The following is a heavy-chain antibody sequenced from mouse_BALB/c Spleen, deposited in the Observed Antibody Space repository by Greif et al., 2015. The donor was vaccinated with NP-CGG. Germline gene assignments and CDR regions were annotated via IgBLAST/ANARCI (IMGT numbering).Heavy chain of an antibody. V-gene: IGHV3-2*02. CDR3: ARKGYYQFAY. CDR1: GYSITSDYA. D-gene: IGHD1-1*02. J-gene: IGHJ3*01. CDR2: ISYSGST. Sequence: EVKLLESGPGLVKPSQSLSLTCTVTGYSITSDYAWNWIRQFPGNKLEWMGYISYSGSTSYNPSLKSRISITRDTSKNQFFLQLNSVTTEDTATYYCARKGYYQFAYWGQGTLVIVSA.